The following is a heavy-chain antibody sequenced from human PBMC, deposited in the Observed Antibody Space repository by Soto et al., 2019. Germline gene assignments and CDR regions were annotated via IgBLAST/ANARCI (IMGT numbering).Heavy chain of an antibody. CDR2: IIPILGIA. V-gene: IGHV1-69*04. J-gene: IGHJ4*02. Sequence: SVKVSCKASGGTFSSYTISWVRQAPGQGLEWMGRIIPILGIANYAQKFQGRVTITADKSTSTAYMELSSLRSEDTAVYYCARDPMVRGVNPYYFDYWGQGTLVTVSS. CDR3: ARDPMVRGVNPYYFDY. CDR1: GGTFSSYT. D-gene: IGHD3-10*01.